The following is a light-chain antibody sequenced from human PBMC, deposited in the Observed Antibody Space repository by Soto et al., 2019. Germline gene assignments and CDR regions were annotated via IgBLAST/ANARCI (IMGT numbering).Light chain of an antibody. J-gene: IGKJ1*01. CDR1: QSVSSNS. CDR2: GAS. CDR3: QHYGSSPRT. V-gene: IGKV3-20*01. Sequence: EIVLTQSPGTLSLSPGERATFSCRASQSVSSNSLAWYQQKPGQAPRLLIYGASSRATGIPDRFSGSGSGTDFTLTIGSLEPEDFAVYFCQHYGSSPRTFGQGTKVEIQ.